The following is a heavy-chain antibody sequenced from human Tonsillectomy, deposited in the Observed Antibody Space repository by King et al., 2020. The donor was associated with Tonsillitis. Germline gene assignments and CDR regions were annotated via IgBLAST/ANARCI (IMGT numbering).Heavy chain of an antibody. D-gene: IGHD1-26*01. J-gene: IGHJ4*02. CDR1: GYSFTGYQ. CDR3: ARDRRIGWELLHYSDY. CDR2: INPNSGGT. V-gene: IGHV1-2*02. Sequence: VQLVESGAEVKKPGASVKVSCKASGYSFTGYQIHWVRQAPGQGLEWMGWINPNSGGTIYAQKFQGRVTMTRDTSITTAYMELTRLSSDDTAVYYCARDRRIGWELLHYSDYWGQGTLVTVSS.